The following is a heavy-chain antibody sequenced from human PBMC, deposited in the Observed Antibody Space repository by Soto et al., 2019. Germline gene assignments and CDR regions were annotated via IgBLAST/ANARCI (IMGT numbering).Heavy chain of an antibody. J-gene: IGHJ4*02. V-gene: IGHV4-59*01. CDR3: ARGWTVTTLDMTIFDY. CDR1: GGSISSYY. Sequence: QVQLQESGPGLVKPSETLSLTCTVSGGSISSYYWSWIRQPPGKGLEWIGYIYYSGSTNYNPSLRRRLTISVDTSKNQSSRKLSSVTAADTAVYYCARGWTVTTLDMTIFDYWGQGTLVTVSS. CDR2: IYYSGST. D-gene: IGHD4-4*01.